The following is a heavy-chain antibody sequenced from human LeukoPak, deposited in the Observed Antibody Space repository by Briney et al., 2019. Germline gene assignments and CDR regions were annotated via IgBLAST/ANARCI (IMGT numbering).Heavy chain of an antibody. D-gene: IGHD6-6*01. CDR1: GGTFNSYV. CDR3: AGRLAARGLSFDI. Sequence: SVKVSCKASGGTFNSYVISWVRQAPGQGLEWMEGSIPMFTTANYAQKFQGRVTITTDESTSTAYMELSSLRSEDTAVYFCAGRLAARGLSFDIWGQGTMVTVSS. J-gene: IGHJ3*02. CDR2: SIPMFTTA. V-gene: IGHV1-69*05.